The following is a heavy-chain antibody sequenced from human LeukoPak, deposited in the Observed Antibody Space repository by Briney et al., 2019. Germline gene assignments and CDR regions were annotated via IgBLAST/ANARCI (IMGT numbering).Heavy chain of an antibody. D-gene: IGHD5-18*01. Sequence: GRSLRLSCAASGFTFDDYAMHWVRQAPGKGLEWVSGISWNSGSIGYADSVKGRFTISRDNAKNSLYLQMNSLRAEDTALYYCAKGGDTAMALSSFDYWGQGTLVTVSS. CDR2: ISWNSGSI. J-gene: IGHJ4*02. CDR3: AKGGDTAMALSSFDY. CDR1: GFTFDDYA. V-gene: IGHV3-9*01.